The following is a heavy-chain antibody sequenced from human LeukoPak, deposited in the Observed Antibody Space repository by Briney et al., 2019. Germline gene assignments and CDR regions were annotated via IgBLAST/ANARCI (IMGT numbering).Heavy chain of an antibody. J-gene: IGHJ4*02. CDR1: GFTFSSYG. D-gene: IGHD1-26*01. CDR2: TRYDGGSK. CDR3: AKEGSTSPFDY. Sequence: GGSLRLSCAASGFTFSSYGMHWVRQAPGKGLEWVTFTRYDGGSKYYADSVKGRFTISRDNSKNTLHLQMNSLRPEDTAVYYCAKEGSTSPFDYRGQGTLDTVSS. V-gene: IGHV3-30*02.